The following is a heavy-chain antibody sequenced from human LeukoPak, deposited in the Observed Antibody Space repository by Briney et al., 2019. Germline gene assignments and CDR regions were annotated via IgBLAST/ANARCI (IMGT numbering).Heavy chain of an antibody. CDR3: ARDFGYGSGSYGVN. CDR2: IKQDGSEK. D-gene: IGHD3-10*01. V-gene: IGHV3-7*01. Sequence: PGGSLRLSRAASGFTFSSYWMSWVRQAPGKGLEWMANIKQDGSEKYYVDSVKGRFTISRDNAKNSLYLQMNSLRAEDTAVYYCARDFGYGSGSYGVNWGQGTLVTVSS. CDR1: GFTFSSYW. J-gene: IGHJ4*02.